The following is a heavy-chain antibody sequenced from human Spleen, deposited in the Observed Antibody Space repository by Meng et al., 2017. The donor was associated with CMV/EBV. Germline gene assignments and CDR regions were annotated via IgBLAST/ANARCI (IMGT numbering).Heavy chain of an antibody. D-gene: IGHD6-19*01. V-gene: IGHV3-48*03. CDR1: GFAFNTYE. CDR3: ARDDSSAGYYFDF. CDR2: ITSSGSVK. J-gene: IGHJ4*02. Sequence: GESLKISCAASGFAFNTYEMKWVRQAPGKGLEWVSYITSSGSVKNYADSVKGRFTIFRDNAKNSLYLQMNSLRAEDTAVYYCARDDSSAGYYFDFWGQGTLVTVSS.